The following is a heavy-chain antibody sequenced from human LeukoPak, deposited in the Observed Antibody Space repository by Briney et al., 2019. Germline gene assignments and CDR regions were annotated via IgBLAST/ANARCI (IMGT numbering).Heavy chain of an antibody. D-gene: IGHD3-10*01. Sequence: SETLSLTCTVSGGSISDAAYYWSWIRQHPGEGLEWIGYVFYSGSTSYNPSLKSRVTISVDTSKNQFSLKLSSVTAADTAVYYCARGGTMVRGVTLPFDYWGQGTLVTVSS. J-gene: IGHJ4*02. V-gene: IGHV4-30-4*01. CDR2: VFYSGST. CDR1: GGSISDAAYY. CDR3: ARGGTMVRGVTLPFDY.